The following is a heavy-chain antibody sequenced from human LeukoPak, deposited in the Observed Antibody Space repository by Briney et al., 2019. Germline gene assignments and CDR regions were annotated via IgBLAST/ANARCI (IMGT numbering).Heavy chain of an antibody. J-gene: IGHJ3*02. CDR1: GGSISSSYY. CDR2: IYYTGNT. CDR3: ARDQYYDAFDI. Sequence: SETLSLTCTVSGGSISSSYYWSWIRQRPGKGLEWIGFIYYTGNTNYNLSLKSRVTISVDTSKNQFSLKLSSVTAADTAMYYCARDQYYDAFDIWGEGAMVIVSS. V-gene: IGHV4-59*01. D-gene: IGHD1-26*01.